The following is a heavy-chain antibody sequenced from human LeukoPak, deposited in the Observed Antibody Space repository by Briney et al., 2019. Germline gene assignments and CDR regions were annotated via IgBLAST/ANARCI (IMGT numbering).Heavy chain of an antibody. D-gene: IGHD6-13*01. CDR1: GFTFSSYG. Sequence: GGSLRLSCAASGFTFSSYGMHWVRQAPGKGLEWVAVIWYDGSNKYYADSVKGRFTISRDNSKNTLYLQMNSLRAEDTAVYYCVKNSGWYCLDYWGQGTLVTVSS. CDR2: IWYDGSNK. J-gene: IGHJ4*02. V-gene: IGHV3-33*06. CDR3: VKNSGWYCLDY.